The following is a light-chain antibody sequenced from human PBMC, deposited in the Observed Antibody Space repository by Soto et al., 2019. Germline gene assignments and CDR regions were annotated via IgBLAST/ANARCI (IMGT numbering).Light chain of an antibody. CDR2: GNS. CDR1: TYKLGAGYD. CDR3: QSYDNSLSAFV. J-gene: IGLJ1*01. Sequence: QSLLTQPPSVSGAPGQRFTISCPAITYKLGAGYDVHWYQQLPGTAPKLLIYGNSDRPSGVPDRFSGSKSDTSASLAITGLQAEDEADYYCQSYDNSLSAFVFGTGTKATVL. V-gene: IGLV1-40*01.